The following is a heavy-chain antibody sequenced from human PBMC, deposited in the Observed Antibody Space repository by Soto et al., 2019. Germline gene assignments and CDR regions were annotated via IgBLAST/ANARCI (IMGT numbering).Heavy chain of an antibody. CDR3: AKDIDVLLWFGAGFDY. Sequence: QVQLVESGGGVVQPGRSLRLSCAASGFTFSSYGMHWVRQAPGKGLEWVAVISYDGSNKYYADSVKGRFTISRDNSKNTLYLQMNSLRAEDTAVYYCAKDIDVLLWFGAGFDYWGQGTLVTVSS. CDR2: ISYDGSNK. D-gene: IGHD3-10*01. V-gene: IGHV3-30*18. CDR1: GFTFSSYG. J-gene: IGHJ4*02.